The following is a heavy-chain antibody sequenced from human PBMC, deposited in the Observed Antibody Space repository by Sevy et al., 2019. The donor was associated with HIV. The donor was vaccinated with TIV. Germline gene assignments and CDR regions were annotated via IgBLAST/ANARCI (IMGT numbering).Heavy chain of an antibody. Sequence: SVKVSCKASGDTFGNYAIAWVRQAPGQGLEWVGGIIPVFGSANSAQKFQDRVTITADVSTSTAYMELRRLRSEDTAVYYCARSNPDGYNYSYYYGMDVWGQGTTVTVSS. CDR3: ARSNPDGYNYSYYYGMDV. D-gene: IGHD5-12*01. V-gene: IGHV1-69*13. CDR2: IIPVFGSA. CDR1: GDTFGNYA. J-gene: IGHJ6*02.